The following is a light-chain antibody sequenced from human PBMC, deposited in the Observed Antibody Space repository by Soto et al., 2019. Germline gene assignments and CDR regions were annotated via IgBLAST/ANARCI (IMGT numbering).Light chain of an antibody. CDR3: CSYAGNSTFV. Sequence: QSALTQPASVFGSPGQSITSTCTGTSSDVGSYNLVSWYQQHPGKAPKLMIYEGSKRPSGVSNRFSGSKSGNTASLSISGLQAEDEADYYCCSYAGNSTFVFGGGTKLTVL. J-gene: IGLJ2*01. V-gene: IGLV2-23*03. CDR1: SSDVGSYNL. CDR2: EGS.